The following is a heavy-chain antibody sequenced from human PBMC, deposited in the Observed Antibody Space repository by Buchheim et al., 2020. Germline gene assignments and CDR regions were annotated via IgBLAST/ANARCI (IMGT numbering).Heavy chain of an antibody. D-gene: IGHD3-3*01. CDR3: VGGLLRSLEWLFVP. CDR2: ISFDGTNT. J-gene: IGHJ5*02. Sequence: QVQLVESGGGVVQPGRSLRLSCAASGFTFSNHGMYWVRQAPGKGLQWVALISFDGTNTSYADSFMGRFTVPRENSKNTLYLQMNSLRLEDTAVYYCVGGLLRSLEWLFVPWGQGT. CDR1: GFTFSNHG. V-gene: IGHV3-30*03.